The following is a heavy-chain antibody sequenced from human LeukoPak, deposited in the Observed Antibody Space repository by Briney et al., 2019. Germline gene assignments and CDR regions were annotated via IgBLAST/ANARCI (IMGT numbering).Heavy chain of an antibody. CDR2: ITSSSSYI. J-gene: IGHJ4*02. V-gene: IGHV3-21*01. CDR3: ARGPDEIPAY. CDR1: GFTFSTYT. D-gene: IGHD5-24*01. Sequence: GGSLRLSCAASGFTFSTYTMNWVRQAPGKGLEWVSSITSSSSYIYYADSVKGRFTISRDNAKNSLYLQMNSLRAEDTAVYYCARGPDEIPAYWGQGTLVTVSS.